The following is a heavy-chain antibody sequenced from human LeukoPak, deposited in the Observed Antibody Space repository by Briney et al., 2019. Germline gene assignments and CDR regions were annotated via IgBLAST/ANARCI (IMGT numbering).Heavy chain of an antibody. Sequence: GGSLRLSCGASGFTFSTSWMSWVRQAPGKGLEWVANIKRDGSETYYVDSVKGRFTISRENTKNLLFLQMDSLRAEDTAVYFCVRISTSVAGADYWGQGTLVTVSS. D-gene: IGHD6-19*01. CDR2: IKRDGSET. CDR1: GFTFSTSW. CDR3: VRISTSVAGADY. J-gene: IGHJ4*02. V-gene: IGHV3-7*01.